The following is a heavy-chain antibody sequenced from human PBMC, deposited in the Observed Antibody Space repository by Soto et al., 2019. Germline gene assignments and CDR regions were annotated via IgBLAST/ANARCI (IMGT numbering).Heavy chain of an antibody. CDR1: GFTLSYYG. CDR2: VSPNGQGI. CDR3: AKDPEYTRDYFHY. J-gene: IGHJ4*02. Sequence: SLRLSCAASGFTLSYYGMSWVRQAPGKGLEWVSAVSPNGQGIYYADSVRGRFTISRDISKNSVFLHMDSLRAEDTAVYYCAKDPEYTRDYFHYWGQGTLVTVSS. V-gene: IGHV3-23*01. D-gene: IGHD6-6*01.